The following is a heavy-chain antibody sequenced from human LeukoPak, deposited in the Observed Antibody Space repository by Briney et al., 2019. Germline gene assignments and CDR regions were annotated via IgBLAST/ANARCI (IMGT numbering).Heavy chain of an antibody. CDR2: ISAGGRT. Sequence: GGSLRLSCVVSGFSFSSYAMDWVRQAPGKGLEWVSSISAGGRTYYADSGKGRFTISRDNSKETVFLQMNSLRAEDTAHYYCAKGKVNHDGAFDFWGQGTTVTVSS. V-gene: IGHV3-23*01. CDR3: AKGKVNHDGAFDF. J-gene: IGHJ3*01. D-gene: IGHD3-16*01. CDR1: GFSFSSYA.